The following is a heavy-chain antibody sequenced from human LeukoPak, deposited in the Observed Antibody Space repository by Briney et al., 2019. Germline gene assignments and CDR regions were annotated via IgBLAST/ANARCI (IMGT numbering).Heavy chain of an antibody. J-gene: IGHJ4*02. CDR1: GGSISSGSYY. D-gene: IGHD2-21*02. Sequence: SETLSLTCTVSGGSISSGSYYWGWIRQPPGKGLEWIGSIYHSGSTYYNPSLKSRVTISVDTSKNQFSLKLSSVTAADTAVYYCARWAVVTAFYWGQGTLVTVSS. V-gene: IGHV4-39*07. CDR3: ARWAVVTAFY. CDR2: IYHSGST.